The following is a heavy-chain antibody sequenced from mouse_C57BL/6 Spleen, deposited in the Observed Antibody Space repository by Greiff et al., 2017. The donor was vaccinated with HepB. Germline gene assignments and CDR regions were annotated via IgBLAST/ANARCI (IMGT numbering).Heavy chain of an antibody. V-gene: IGHV14-1*01. CDR1: GFNIKDYY. J-gene: IGHJ3*01. CDR3: TLHYYGSSWFAY. Sequence: DVQLQQSGAELVRPGASVKLSCTASGFNIKDYYMHWVKQRPEQGLEWIGRIDPEDGDTEYAPKFQGKATMTADTSSNTAYLQLSSLTSEDTAVYYCTLHYYGSSWFAYWGQGTLVTVSA. D-gene: IGHD1-1*01. CDR2: IDPEDGDT.